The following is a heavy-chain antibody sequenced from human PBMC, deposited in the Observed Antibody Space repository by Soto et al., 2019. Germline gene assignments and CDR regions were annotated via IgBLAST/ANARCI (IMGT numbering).Heavy chain of an antibody. CDR1: GFTFSRYW. V-gene: IGHV3-7*01. D-gene: IGHD5-18*01. Sequence: GGSLRLSCAASGFTFSRYWLNWVRQAPGKGLEWVANIKQDGTEKNYVDSVKGRFTISRDNARNSLYLQMDSLRAEDTAVYFCARGDTPMITGMDSFDIWGQGTMVTVSS. CDR2: IKQDGTEK. J-gene: IGHJ3*02. CDR3: ARGDTPMITGMDSFDI.